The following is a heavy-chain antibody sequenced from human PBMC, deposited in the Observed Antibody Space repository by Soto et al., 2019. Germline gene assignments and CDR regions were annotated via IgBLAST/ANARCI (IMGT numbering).Heavy chain of an antibody. V-gene: IGHV3-30*18. CDR3: AKDLIVVVPAAPPRYYYYGMDV. D-gene: IGHD2-2*01. CDR2: ISYDGSNK. J-gene: IGHJ6*02. CDR1: GFTFSSYG. Sequence: GRSLRLSCAASGFTFSSYGMHWVRQAPGKGLEWVAVISYDGSNKYYADSVKGRFTISRDNSKNTLYLQMNSLRAEDTAVYYCAKDLIVVVPAAPPRYYYYGMDVWGQGTTVTVSS.